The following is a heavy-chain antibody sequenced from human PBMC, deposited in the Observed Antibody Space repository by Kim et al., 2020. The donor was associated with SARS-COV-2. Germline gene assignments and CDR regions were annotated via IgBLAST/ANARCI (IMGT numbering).Heavy chain of an antibody. D-gene: IGHD6-19*01. CDR3: ARKGIAVAY. CDR2: GST. Sequence: GSTNSNPSLKSRVTISVDTSKNQFSLKLSSVTAADTAVYYCARKGIAVAYWGQGTLVTVSS. J-gene: IGHJ4*02. V-gene: IGHV4-34*01.